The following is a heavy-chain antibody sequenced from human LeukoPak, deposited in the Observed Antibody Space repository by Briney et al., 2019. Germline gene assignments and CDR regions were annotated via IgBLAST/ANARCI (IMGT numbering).Heavy chain of an antibody. CDR2: INPNSGGT. V-gene: IGHV1-2*02. J-gene: IGHJ3*02. D-gene: IGHD4-17*01. CDR1: GYTFTGYY. Sequence: VASVKVSCKASGYTFTGYYMHWVRQAPGQGLEWMGWINPNSGGTNYAQKFQGRVTMTRDTSISTAYMELSRLRSDDMGVYYCARVFDGDLILRDAFDIWGQGTMVTVSS. CDR3: ARVFDGDLILRDAFDI.